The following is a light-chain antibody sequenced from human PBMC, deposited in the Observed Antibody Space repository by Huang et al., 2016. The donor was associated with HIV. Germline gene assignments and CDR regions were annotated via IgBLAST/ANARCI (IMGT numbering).Light chain of an antibody. CDR3: QQYDNWPYT. Sequence: EIVMTQSPATLSVSPGERATLSCRASQSISSNLAWYQQNPGQAPSLIIHGASTRATGIPPTFSGSGSWTEFTLTISSLQSEDFAVYHCQQYDNWPYTFGQGTKLEIK. CDR1: QSISSN. V-gene: IGKV3-15*01. J-gene: IGKJ2*01. CDR2: GAS.